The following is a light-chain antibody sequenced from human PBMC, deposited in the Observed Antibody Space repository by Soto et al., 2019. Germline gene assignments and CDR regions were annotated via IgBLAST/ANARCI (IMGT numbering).Light chain of an antibody. CDR2: AAS. CDR3: LQDYNYPWT. V-gene: IGKV1-6*01. CDR1: QGIRND. Sequence: AIQMTQSPSALSASVGDRVTITCRASQGIRNDLGWYQQKPGKASKLLIYAASTLQSGVPSRFSGSGSGTDFTLTISSLQPEDFATYYCLQDYNYPWTFGQGTKVDIK. J-gene: IGKJ1*01.